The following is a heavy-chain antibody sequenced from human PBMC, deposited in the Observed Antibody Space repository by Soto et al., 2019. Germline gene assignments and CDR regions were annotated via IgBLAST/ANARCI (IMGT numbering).Heavy chain of an antibody. D-gene: IGHD5-18*01. J-gene: IGHJ6*02. CDR3: ARDRRYSYGYDYYYYGMDV. CDR2: IIPIFGTA. Sequence: QVQLVQSGAEVKKPGSSVKVSCKASGGTFSSYAISWVRQAPGQGLEWMGGIIPIFGTANYAQKFQGRVTITADESTSTADMERSSLRSEDTAVYYCARDRRYSYGYDYYYYGMDVWGQGTTVTVSS. CDR1: GGTFSSYA. V-gene: IGHV1-69*12.